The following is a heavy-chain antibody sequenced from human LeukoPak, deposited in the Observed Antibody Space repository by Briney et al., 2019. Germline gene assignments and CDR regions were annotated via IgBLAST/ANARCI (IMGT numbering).Heavy chain of an antibody. D-gene: IGHD1-26*01. V-gene: IGHV3-23*01. J-gene: IGHJ6*01. CDR2: ISGSGDNT. CDR1: GFSFSSHE. CDR3: AKMKGHPLPKYYMDV. Sequence: GGSLRLSCAASGFSFSSHEMNWVRQAPGKGLEWVSGISGSGDNTLYADSVKGRFTISRDNSKNTLYLEMNSLRAEDTAIYYCAKMKGHPLPKYYMDVWRQGTTVTVSS.